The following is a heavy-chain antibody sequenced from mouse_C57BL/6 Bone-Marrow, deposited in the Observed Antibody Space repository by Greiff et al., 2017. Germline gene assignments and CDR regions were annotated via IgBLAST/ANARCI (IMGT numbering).Heavy chain of an antibody. CDR1: GFTFSSYA. J-gene: IGHJ3*01. V-gene: IGHV5-9-1*02. CDR3: TRRSSAFAY. CDR2: ISSGGDYI. Sequence: EVKLVESGEGLVKPGGSLKLSCAAPGFTFSSYAMSWVRQTPEKRLEWVAYISSGGDYIYYADTVKGRFTISRDNARNTLYLQMSSLKSEDTAMYYCTRRSSAFAYWGQGTLVTVSA. D-gene: IGHD1-1*01.